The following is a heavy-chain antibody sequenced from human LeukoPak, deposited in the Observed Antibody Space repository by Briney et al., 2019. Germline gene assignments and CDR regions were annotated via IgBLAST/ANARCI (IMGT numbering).Heavy chain of an antibody. J-gene: IGHJ4*02. CDR2: IYYSGST. CDR3: ARDQLGSVGEY. CDR1: GGFINNYY. D-gene: IGHD1-26*01. V-gene: IGHV4-59*01. Sequence: SETLSLTCIVSGGFINNYYWSWIRQPPGKGLEWIGYIYYSGSTNSNPSLKSRVIISVDTSTNQLSLKLHSVTAADTAVYYCARDQLGSVGEYWGRGTLVTVSS.